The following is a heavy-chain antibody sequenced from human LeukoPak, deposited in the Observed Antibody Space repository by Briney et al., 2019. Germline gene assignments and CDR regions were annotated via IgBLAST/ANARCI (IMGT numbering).Heavy chain of an antibody. D-gene: IGHD3-22*01. Sequence: SVKVSCKASGGTFSSYAISWVRQTPGQGLEWMGGIIPIFGTANYAQKFQGRVTITADESTSTAYMELSSLRSEDTAVYYCARKYYYDSSGYYSFYFDYWGQGTLVTVSS. CDR1: GGTFSSYA. CDR2: IIPIFGTA. V-gene: IGHV1-69*13. J-gene: IGHJ4*02. CDR3: ARKYYYDSSGYYSFYFDY.